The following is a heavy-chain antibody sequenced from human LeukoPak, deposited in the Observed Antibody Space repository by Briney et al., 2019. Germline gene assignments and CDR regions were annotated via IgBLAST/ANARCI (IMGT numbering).Heavy chain of an antibody. CDR1: GFTFSSYG. CDR3: AKDPGRAAAGYDAFDI. J-gene: IGHJ3*02. Sequence: PGGSLRLSCAASGFTFSSYGMHWVRQAPGKGLEWVAFIRYDGSNKYYADSAKGRFTISRDNSKNTLYLQMNSLRAEDTAVYYCAKDPGRAAAGYDAFDIWGQGTMVTVSS. D-gene: IGHD6-13*01. V-gene: IGHV3-30*02. CDR2: IRYDGSNK.